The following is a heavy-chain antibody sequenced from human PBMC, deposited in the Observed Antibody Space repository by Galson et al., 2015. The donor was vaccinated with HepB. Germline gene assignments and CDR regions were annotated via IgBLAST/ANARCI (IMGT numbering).Heavy chain of an antibody. Sequence: SLRLSCAASGFTFSSYAMSWVRQAPGKGLEWVSAISGSGGSTYYADSVKGRFTISRDNSKNTLYLQMNSLRAEDTAVYYCAKGFPYYYYSSVSWYFDLWGRGTLVTVSS. J-gene: IGHJ2*01. V-gene: IGHV3-23*01. D-gene: IGHD3-22*01. CDR3: AKGFPYYYYSSVSWYFDL. CDR1: GFTFSSYA. CDR2: ISGSGGST.